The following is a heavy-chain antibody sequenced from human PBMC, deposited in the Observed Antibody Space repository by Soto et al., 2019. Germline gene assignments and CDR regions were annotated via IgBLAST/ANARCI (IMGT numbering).Heavy chain of an antibody. D-gene: IGHD5-18*01. CDR3: ARAAALWLFLRELSYYFDY. CDR1: GFTFSSYW. Sequence: EVQLVESGGGLVQPGGSLRLSCAASGFTFSSYWMSWVRQAPGKGLEWVANIKQDGSEKYYVDSVKGRFTISRDNAKNSLYLQMNSLRAEDTAVYYCARAAALWLFLRELSYYFDYWGQGTLVTVSS. CDR2: IKQDGSEK. V-gene: IGHV3-7*03. J-gene: IGHJ4*02.